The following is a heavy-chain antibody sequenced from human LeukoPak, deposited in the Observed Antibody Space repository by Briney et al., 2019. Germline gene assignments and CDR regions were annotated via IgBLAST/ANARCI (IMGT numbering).Heavy chain of an antibody. V-gene: IGHV1-2*02. J-gene: IGHJ4*02. CDR1: GYTFIYYY. D-gene: IGHD6-19*01. CDR3: AREGYFSGRKCPVEH. Sequence: ASVTVSFKASGYTFIYYYIYWVRQAPGQGREWMGWINPNSGGKNYTQNFQGRGTMTRDTTITTPYMELSRLRPDDTPIYYCAREGYFSGRKCPVEHWVQGTLVTVSS. CDR2: INPNSGGK.